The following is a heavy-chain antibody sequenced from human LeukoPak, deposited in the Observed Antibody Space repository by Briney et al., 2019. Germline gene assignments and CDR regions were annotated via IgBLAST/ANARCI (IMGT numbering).Heavy chain of an antibody. Sequence: PSETLSLTCTVPGGSISSGSYYWSWIRQPAGKGLEWIGRIYTSGSTNYNPSLKSRVTMSVDTSKNQFSLKLSSVTAADTAVYYCARDYYDSSGYYWWYFDYWGQGTLVTVSS. CDR3: ARDYYDSSGYYWWYFDY. CDR1: GGSISSGSYY. D-gene: IGHD3-22*01. V-gene: IGHV4-61*02. J-gene: IGHJ4*02. CDR2: IYTSGST.